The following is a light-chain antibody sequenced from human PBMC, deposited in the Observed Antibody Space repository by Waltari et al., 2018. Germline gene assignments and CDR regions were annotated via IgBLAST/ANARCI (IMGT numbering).Light chain of an antibody. Sequence: EIVMTQSPATLSVSPGERATLSCRASQSVRNNLVWYQQKPGQPPRLLTYGASTRVTGIPARFSGSGSGTEFTLTISSLQSEDFAVYYCQQYNNWPPWTFGQGTKVEIK. CDR2: GAS. V-gene: IGKV3-15*01. CDR3: QQYNNWPPWT. J-gene: IGKJ1*01. CDR1: QSVRNN.